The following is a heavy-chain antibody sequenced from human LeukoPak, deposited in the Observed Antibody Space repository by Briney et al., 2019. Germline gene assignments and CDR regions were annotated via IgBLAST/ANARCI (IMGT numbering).Heavy chain of an antibody. CDR3: AKDLRSGSYGYYFDY. Sequence: GGSLRLSCAASGFTFSSYGMHWVRQAPGKGLEWVAFIRYDGSNKYYADSVKGRFSISRDNSKNTLYLQMNSLRAEDTAVYYCAKDLRSGSYGYYFDYWGQGTLVTVSS. J-gene: IGHJ4*02. CDR1: GFTFSSYG. V-gene: IGHV3-30*02. D-gene: IGHD1-26*01. CDR2: IRYDGSNK.